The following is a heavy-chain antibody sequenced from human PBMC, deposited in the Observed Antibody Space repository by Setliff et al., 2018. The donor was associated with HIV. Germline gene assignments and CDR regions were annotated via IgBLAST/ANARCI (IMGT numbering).Heavy chain of an antibody. V-gene: IGHV1-69*02. CDR3: ARVNSDAFDV. J-gene: IGHJ3*01. CDR1: GGTFSYYT. CDR2: IVPLLGVP. Sequence: ASVKVSCKASGGTFSYYTFTWVRQAPGQGLERLGRIVPLLGVPDYAQKFQGRVTFTADRSTSTAYMELSSLRSEDTAVYYCARVNSDAFDVWGQGTKVTVSS.